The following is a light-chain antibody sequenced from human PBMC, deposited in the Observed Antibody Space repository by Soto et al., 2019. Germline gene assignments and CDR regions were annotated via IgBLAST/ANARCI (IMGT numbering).Light chain of an antibody. CDR1: SSNIGSNY. J-gene: IGLJ2*01. Sequence: QLVLTQPPSASGTPGQRVTISCSGSSSNIGSNYVVWYQHLPGTAPKLLIYRNNQRPSGVPDPFSGSKSGTSASLAISGLRSEDESDYYCAAWDDSLRGVVFGGGTKLTVL. CDR3: AAWDDSLRGVV. CDR2: RNN. V-gene: IGLV1-47*01.